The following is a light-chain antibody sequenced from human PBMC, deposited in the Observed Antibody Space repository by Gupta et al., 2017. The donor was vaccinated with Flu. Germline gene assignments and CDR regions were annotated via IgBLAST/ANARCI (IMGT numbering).Light chain of an antibody. V-gene: IGKV4-1*01. CDR1: KNL. CDR3: QQYYSTPNT. CDR2: WAS. J-gene: IGKJ2*01. Sequence: KNLLTWYQQKPGQPPNLLIYWASTWVSGVPDRFSGSGSAAALTLTISSLHAHDVAVYYCQQYYSTPNTFGQGTTPEL.